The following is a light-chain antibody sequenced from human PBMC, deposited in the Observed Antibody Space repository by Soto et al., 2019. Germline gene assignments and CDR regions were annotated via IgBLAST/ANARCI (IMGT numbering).Light chain of an antibody. Sequence: DIQMTQSPSTLSSSIGDRVTITCRASQSISMWLAWYQQKPGKAPNLLIYDASTLESGVPSRFSGSGSGTEFTLTISGLQPDDCETYYCQQYNSYPWTLGQGTKVDI. CDR2: DAS. V-gene: IGKV1-5*01. CDR3: QQYNSYPWT. J-gene: IGKJ1*01. CDR1: QSISMW.